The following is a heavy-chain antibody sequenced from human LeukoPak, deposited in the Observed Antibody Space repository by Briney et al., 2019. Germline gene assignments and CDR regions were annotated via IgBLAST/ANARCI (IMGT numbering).Heavy chain of an antibody. CDR3: ARDPSSFGGRFDP. V-gene: IGHV4-4*09. CDR1: GGSISSYY. CDR2: IYTSGST. D-gene: IGHD3-10*01. Sequence: SETLSLTCTVSGGSISSYYWSWIRQPPEKGLEWIGYIYTSGSTNYHPSLKSRVTISVDTSKNQFSLKLSSVTAADTAVYYCARDPSSFGGRFDPWGQGTLVTVSS. J-gene: IGHJ5*02.